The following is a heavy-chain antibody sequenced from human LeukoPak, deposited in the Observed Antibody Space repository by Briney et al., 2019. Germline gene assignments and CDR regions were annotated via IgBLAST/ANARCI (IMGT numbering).Heavy chain of an antibody. V-gene: IGHV3-30*02. CDR3: AKGPLTTVTPFNY. D-gene: IGHD4-11*01. J-gene: IGHJ4*02. CDR2: IRYDGSNK. CDR1: GFTFSSYG. Sequence: GESLRLSCAASGFTFSSYGMHWVRQAPGKGLEWVAFIRYDGSNKYYADSVKGRFTISRDNSKNTLYLQMNSLRAEDTAVYYCAKGPLTTVTPFNYWGQGTLVTVSS.